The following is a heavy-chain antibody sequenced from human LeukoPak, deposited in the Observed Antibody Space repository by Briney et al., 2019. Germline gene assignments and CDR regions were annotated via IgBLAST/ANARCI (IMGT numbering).Heavy chain of an antibody. V-gene: IGHV3-23*01. CDR2: ISGSGDRT. CDR3: ARAGVQFGEFDFDY. Sequence: GGSLRLSCAASGFTFSSYAMHWVRQAPGKGLEWVSAISGSGDRTDYADSVRGRFTISRDNSKSTLYLQMNSLRAEDTAVYYCARAGVQFGEFDFDYWGQGTLVTVSS. CDR1: GFTFSSYA. J-gene: IGHJ4*02. D-gene: IGHD3-10*01.